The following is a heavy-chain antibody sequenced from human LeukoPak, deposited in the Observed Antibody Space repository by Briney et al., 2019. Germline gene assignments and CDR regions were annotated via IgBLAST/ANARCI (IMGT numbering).Heavy chain of an antibody. CDR1: GFTFSSYS. J-gene: IGHJ6*02. CDR3: AKEGYYDSSGYYFPGRDYYYGMGV. CDR2: ISSSSSYI. Sequence: GGSLRLSCAASGFTFSSYSMNWVRQAPGKGLEWVSSISSSSSYIYYADSVKGRFTISRDNAKNTLYLQMNSLRAEDTAVYYCAKEGYYDSSGYYFPGRDYYYGMGVWGQGTTVTVSS. D-gene: IGHD3-22*01. V-gene: IGHV3-21*01.